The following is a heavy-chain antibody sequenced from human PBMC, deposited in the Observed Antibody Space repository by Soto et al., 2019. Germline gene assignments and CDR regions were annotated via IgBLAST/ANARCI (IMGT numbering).Heavy chain of an antibody. CDR2: IDPSDSYT. D-gene: IGHD2-8*01. V-gene: IGHV5-10-1*01. J-gene: IGHJ6*02. CDR3: AREAGGTRTMDV. Sequence: GESLKISCKGSGYSFTSYWTSWVRQMPGKGLEWMGRIDPSDSYTNYSPSFQGHVTISADKSISTAYLQWSSLKASDTAMYYCAREAGGTRTMDVWGQGTTVTVSS. CDR1: GYSFTSYW.